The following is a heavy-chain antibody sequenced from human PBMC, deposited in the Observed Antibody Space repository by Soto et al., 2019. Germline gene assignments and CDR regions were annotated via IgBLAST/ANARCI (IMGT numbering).Heavy chain of an antibody. CDR3: ARGKYPGSVDV. CDR1: GFTFSDYY. CDR2: ISGPGSVL. V-gene: IGHV3-11*01. Sequence: QMQLVESGGGLVRSGGSLKLSCVSSGFTFSDYYMHWMRQAPGKGLEWVSCISGPGSVLSYVDSVKGRFTISRDNAKDSLFRQVNNLRAEDTALYYCARGKYPGSVDVWGQGTMVTGSS. J-gene: IGHJ3*01.